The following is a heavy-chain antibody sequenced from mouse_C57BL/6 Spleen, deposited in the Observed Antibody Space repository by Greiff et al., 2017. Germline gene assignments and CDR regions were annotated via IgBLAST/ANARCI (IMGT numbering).Heavy chain of an antibody. Sequence: EVKLEESGPGLVKPSQSLSLTCSVTGYSITSGYYWNWIRQFPGNKLEWMGYISYDGSNNYNPSLKNRISITRDTSKNQFFLKLNSVTTEDTATYYCARIYDYDGYFDVWGTGTTVTVSS. CDR3: ARIYDYDGYFDV. V-gene: IGHV3-6*01. CDR1: GYSITSGYY. CDR2: ISYDGSN. J-gene: IGHJ1*03. D-gene: IGHD2-4*01.